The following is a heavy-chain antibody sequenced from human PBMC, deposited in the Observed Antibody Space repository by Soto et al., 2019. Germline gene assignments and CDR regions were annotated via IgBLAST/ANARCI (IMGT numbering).Heavy chain of an antibody. V-gene: IGHV3-33*01. CDR1: GFTFSSYG. CDR2: IWYDGSNK. Sequence: GGSLRLSCAASGFTFSSYGMHWVRQAPGKGLEWVAVIWYDGSNKYYADSVKGRFTISRDNSKNTLYLQMNSLRAEDTAVYYCAREKDPPYSSGWSYYFDYWGQGTLVTVSS. D-gene: IGHD6-19*01. CDR3: AREKDPPYSSGWSYYFDY. J-gene: IGHJ4*02.